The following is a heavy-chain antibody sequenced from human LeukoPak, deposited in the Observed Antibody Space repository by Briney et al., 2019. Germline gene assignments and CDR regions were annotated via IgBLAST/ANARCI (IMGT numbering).Heavy chain of an antibody. Sequence: SDTLSLTCTVSGYSISSGYYWGWVRQPPGKGLEWIGSIYHSGSTYYNPSLKSRVTISVDTSRNQFSLKLNSVTAADTAVYYCAKSNGYGLVDIWGQGTMVTVSS. CDR1: GYSISSGYY. D-gene: IGHD3-10*01. V-gene: IGHV4-38-2*02. CDR2: IYHSGST. J-gene: IGHJ3*02. CDR3: AKSNGYGLVDI.